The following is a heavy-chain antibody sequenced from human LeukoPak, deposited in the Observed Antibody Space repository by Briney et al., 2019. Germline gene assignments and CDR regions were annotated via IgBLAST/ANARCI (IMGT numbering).Heavy chain of an antibody. D-gene: IGHD3-10*01. J-gene: IGHJ4*02. CDR3: AREWDYYAV. V-gene: IGHV1-2*02. CDR2: INPKNGDT. CDR1: EYTFIDYY. Sequence: GASVKVSCKASEYTFIDYYMHWVRQAPGQGLEWVAWINPKNGDTKYAQKFQGRVTVIRDTSINTAYMELRSLRSDDTAVYYCAREWDYYAVWGQGTMVSVSS.